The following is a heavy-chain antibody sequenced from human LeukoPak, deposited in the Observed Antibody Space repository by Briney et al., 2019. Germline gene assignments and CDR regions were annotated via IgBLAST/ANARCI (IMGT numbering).Heavy chain of an antibody. CDR2: ISHDGSNT. J-gene: IGHJ6*02. CDR1: GFTFSSYA. Sequence: PGGSLRLSCAASGFTFSSYAMRWVRQAPGKGLEWMAVISHDGSNTYYADSVKGRFTISRDKSKNTVHLQLDSLRAEDTAVYYCAKDSYWFPISYYYGMDVWGQGTTVTVSS. D-gene: IGHD2-8*02. V-gene: IGHV3-30*18. CDR3: AKDSYWFPISYYYGMDV.